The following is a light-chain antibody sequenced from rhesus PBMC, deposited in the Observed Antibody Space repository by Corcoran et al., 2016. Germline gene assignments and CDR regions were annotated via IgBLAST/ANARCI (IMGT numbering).Light chain of an antibody. Sequence: DIQMTQSPSSLSASVGDTVTITCRASQSISSCLSWYQPKPGKATKLRINMASRLESGVPSSVSGSGSGTDFTLTISSLQSEDFATYHCQQYSSSPYSFGQGTKVEIK. V-gene: IGKV1-22*01. CDR3: QQYSSSPYS. J-gene: IGKJ2*01. CDR1: QSISSC. CDR2: MAS.